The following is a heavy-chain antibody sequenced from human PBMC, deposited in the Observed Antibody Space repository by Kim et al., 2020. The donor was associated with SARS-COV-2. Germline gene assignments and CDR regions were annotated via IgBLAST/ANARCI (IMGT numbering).Heavy chain of an antibody. Sequence: YAASVKGRFSISRDDSKNSLYLQMNSLNTEDTAVYYCARARGSGSRDFDYWGQGTLVTVSS. D-gene: IGHD1-26*01. V-gene: IGHV3-72*01. J-gene: IGHJ4*02. CDR3: ARARGSGSRDFDY.